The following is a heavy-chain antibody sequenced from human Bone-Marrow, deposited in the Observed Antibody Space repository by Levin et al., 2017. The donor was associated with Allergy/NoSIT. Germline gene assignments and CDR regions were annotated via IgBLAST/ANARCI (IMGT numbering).Heavy chain of an antibody. Sequence: PGESLKISCAASGFTFSSYGMHWVRQAPGKGLEWVAVIWYDGSDKYYEDSVRGRFSVSRDNSKNTLYLQMNNLRAGDTAVYYCARENYAFDIWGQGTRVTVSS. V-gene: IGHV3-33*01. CDR3: ARENYAFDI. J-gene: IGHJ3*02. CDR1: GFTFSSYG. CDR2: IWYDGSDK.